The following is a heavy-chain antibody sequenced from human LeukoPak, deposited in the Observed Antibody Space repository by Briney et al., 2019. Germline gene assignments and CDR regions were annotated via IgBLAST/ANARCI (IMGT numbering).Heavy chain of an antibody. CDR1: GYTFTSYD. D-gene: IGHD3-22*01. CDR2: MNPNSGNT. Sequence: ASVKVSCKASGYTFTSYDINWVRQATGQGLEWMGWMNPNSGNTGYAQKFQGRVTMTRNTSISTAYMELSSLRSEDTAVYYCAKASDFDSSGFPIDVFDFWGQGLLVSVAS. V-gene: IGHV1-8*01. J-gene: IGHJ4*02. CDR3: AKASDFDSSGFPIDVFDF.